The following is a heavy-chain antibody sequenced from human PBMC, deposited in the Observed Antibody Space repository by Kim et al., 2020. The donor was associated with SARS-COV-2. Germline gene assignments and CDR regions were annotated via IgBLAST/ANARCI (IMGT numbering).Heavy chain of an antibody. J-gene: IGHJ4*02. CDR2: IWYDGSNK. V-gene: IGHV3-33*06. D-gene: IGHD3-22*01. Sequence: GGSLRLSCAASGFTFSSYGMHWVRQAPGKGLEWVAVIWYDGSNKYYADSVKGRFTISRDNSKNTLYLQMNSLRAEDTAVYYCAKEALYYDSSGYYDYWGQGTLVPVSP. CDR1: GFTFSSYG. CDR3: AKEALYYDSSGYYDY.